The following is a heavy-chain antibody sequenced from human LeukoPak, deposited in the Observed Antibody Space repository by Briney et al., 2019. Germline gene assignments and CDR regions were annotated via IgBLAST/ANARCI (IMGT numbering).Heavy chain of an antibody. CDR1: GYTFTGYY. CDR3: ARDGGTGAVAEPNDY. J-gene: IGHJ4*02. D-gene: IGHD6-19*01. CDR2: INPNSGGT. Sequence: GASVKVSCKASGYTFTGYYMHWVRQAPGQGLEWMGWINPNSGGTNYAQKFQGRVTMTRDTSISTAYMELSRLRSDDTAVYYCARDGGTGAVAEPNDYWGQGTLVTVSS. V-gene: IGHV1-2*02.